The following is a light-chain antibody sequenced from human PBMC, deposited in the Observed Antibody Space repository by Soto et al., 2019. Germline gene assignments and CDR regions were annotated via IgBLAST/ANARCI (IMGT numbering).Light chain of an antibody. Sequence: QLVLTQSPSASASLGASVKLTCTLSRGHSSYAIAWHQQQPEKGPRYLMKLNSDGSHSKGDGIPDRFSGSSSGAERYLTISSLQSEDEADYYCQTWGTGGVFGGGTQLTVL. CDR3: QTWGTGGV. V-gene: IGLV4-69*01. CDR2: LNSDGSH. J-gene: IGLJ3*02. CDR1: RGHSSYA.